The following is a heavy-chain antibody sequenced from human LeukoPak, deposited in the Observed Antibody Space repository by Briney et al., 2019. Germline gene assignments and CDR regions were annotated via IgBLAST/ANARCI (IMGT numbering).Heavy chain of an antibody. CDR1: GGTFSSYA. CDR3: ARKRGYSYTPFDY. J-gene: IGHJ4*02. D-gene: IGHD5-18*01. CDR2: MNPNSGNT. V-gene: IGHV1-8*02. Sequence: GSSVKVSCKASGGTFSSYAINWVRQATGQGLEWMGWMNPNSGNTGYAQKFQGRVTMTRNTSISTAYMELSSLRSEDTAVYYCARKRGYSYTPFDYWGQGTLVTVSS.